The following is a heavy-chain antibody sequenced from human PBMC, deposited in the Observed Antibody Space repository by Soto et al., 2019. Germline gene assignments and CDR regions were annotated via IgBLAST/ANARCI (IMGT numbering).Heavy chain of an antibody. CDR2: ISASSGHT. V-gene: IGHV1-18*01. CDR3: ARDRSMASRRGPLDY. Sequence: QVQVVQSGPEVKKPGASVKLSCKASGYMFTTYGISWVRQAPGQGLEWMGWISASSGHTNYAQKLQGRASMTTDTSTTPAYLVLRSLRSDDTAVYYCARDRSMASRRGPLDYWGQGTLVTVSS. CDR1: GYMFTTYG. D-gene: IGHD2-8*01. J-gene: IGHJ4*02.